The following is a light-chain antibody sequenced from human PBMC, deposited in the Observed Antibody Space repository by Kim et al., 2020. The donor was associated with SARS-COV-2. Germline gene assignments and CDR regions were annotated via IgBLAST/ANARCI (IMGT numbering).Light chain of an antibody. V-gene: IGLV2-11*01. CDR1: NNDVRTYTY. CDR3: CSFAGIWL. Sequence: QSALTQPRSVSGSPGQSVVISCTGTNNDVRTYTYVSWYQQHPGKAPKLVIYDDTLRPSWVPIRFSGSKSGNTASLIISGLLAEDEADYYCCSFAGIWLFGGGTKLTVL. J-gene: IGLJ3*02. CDR2: DDT.